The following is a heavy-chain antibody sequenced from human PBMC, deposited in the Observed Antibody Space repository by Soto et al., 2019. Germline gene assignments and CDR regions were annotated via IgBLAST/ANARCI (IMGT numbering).Heavy chain of an antibody. V-gene: IGHV3-15*07. CDR3: TTGRYDLHD. CDR2: IKSKTDGGTT. CDR1: GCTFDTVW. Sequence: ESGGGLVKPGGSLRLSCAVSGCTFDTVWMNCVRQAPGKGLEWVGRIKSKTDGGTTDYAAPVTGRFTISRDDSKNMLYLQMNSLQTEDTGMDFCTTGRYDLHDWGQGTLVTVSS. D-gene: IGHD3-3*01. J-gene: IGHJ4*02.